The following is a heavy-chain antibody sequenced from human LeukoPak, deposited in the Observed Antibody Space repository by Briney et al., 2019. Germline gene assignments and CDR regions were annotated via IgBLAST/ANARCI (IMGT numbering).Heavy chain of an antibody. D-gene: IGHD6-19*01. CDR1: GFTFSSYA. Sequence: GGSLRLSCAASGFTFSSYAMHWVRQAPGKGLEWVAVISYDGSNKYYADSVKGRLTISRDNSKNTLYLQMNSLRAEDTAVYYCARDSGSSGWSLPVYFDYWGQGTLVTVSS. CDR3: ARDSGSSGWSLPVYFDY. V-gene: IGHV3-30-3*01. J-gene: IGHJ4*02. CDR2: ISYDGSNK.